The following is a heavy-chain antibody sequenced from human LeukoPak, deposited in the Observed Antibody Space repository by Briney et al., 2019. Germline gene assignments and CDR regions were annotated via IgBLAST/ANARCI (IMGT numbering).Heavy chain of an antibody. Sequence: ASVTVSCKASGYTFTSYGISWVRQAPGQGLEWMGWISAYNGNTNYAQKLQGRVTMTTDTSTSTAYMELRSLRSDDTAVYYCARDEREWELPDAFDIWGQGTMVTVSS. CDR1: GYTFTSYG. V-gene: IGHV1-18*01. CDR2: ISAYNGNT. J-gene: IGHJ3*02. D-gene: IGHD1-26*01. CDR3: ARDEREWELPDAFDI.